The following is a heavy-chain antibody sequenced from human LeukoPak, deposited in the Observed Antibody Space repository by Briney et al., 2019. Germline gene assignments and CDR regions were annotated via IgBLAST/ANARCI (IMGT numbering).Heavy chain of an antibody. CDR1: GYTFTDYY. V-gene: IGHV1-69-2*01. CDR3: ATTTERFLGPSFDI. Sequence: GASVKVSCKASGYTFTDYYMHWVQQAPGKGLEWMGRVDPEDGETIYAEKFQGRVTITADTSTDTAYMELSSLRSEDTAVYYCATTTERFLGPSFDIWGQGTMVTVSS. J-gene: IGHJ3*02. D-gene: IGHD3-3*01. CDR2: VDPEDGET.